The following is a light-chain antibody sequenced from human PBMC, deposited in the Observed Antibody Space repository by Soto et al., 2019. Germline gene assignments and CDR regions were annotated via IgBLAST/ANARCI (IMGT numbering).Light chain of an antibody. Sequence: QSALTQPASVSGSPGQSITISCTGTSSDVGSSNLVSWYQQHPGKAPKLIIYEGSKRPSGVSDRFSGSKTGNTASLTISGLQAEDEADYYCCSYAGSSTGVFGGGTKLTVL. V-gene: IGLV2-23*01. CDR1: SSDVGSSNL. CDR3: CSYAGSSTGV. J-gene: IGLJ3*02. CDR2: EGS.